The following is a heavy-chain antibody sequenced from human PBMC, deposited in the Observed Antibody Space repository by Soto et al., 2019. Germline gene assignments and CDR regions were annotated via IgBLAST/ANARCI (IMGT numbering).Heavy chain of an antibody. D-gene: IGHD5-18*01. V-gene: IGHV4-59*01. CDR3: ARDGGGYSYGYPYYYYMDV. Sequence: QVQLQESGPGLVKPSETLSLTCTVSGGSIISYYWSWIRQPPGKGLEWIGYIYYSGSTNYNPSLKSRVTISVDTSKNQFSLKLSSVTAADTAVYYCARDGGGYSYGYPYYYYMDVWGKGTTVTVSS. CDR2: IYYSGST. CDR1: GGSIISYY. J-gene: IGHJ6*03.